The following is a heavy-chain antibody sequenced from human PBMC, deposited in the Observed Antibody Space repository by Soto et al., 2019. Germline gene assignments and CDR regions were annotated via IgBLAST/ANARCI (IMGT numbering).Heavy chain of an antibody. D-gene: IGHD3-10*01. V-gene: IGHV3-33*01. J-gene: IGHJ5*02. CDR3: ARDGGYYGSGSYFDP. Sequence: GGPLRLSCAASGFTFSAYGMHWVRQAPGKGLEWVAVIWYDGSNKYYGDSVKGRFTISRDNSKNTLDLQMNNLRAEDTAVYYCARDGGYYGSGSYFDPWGQGTLVTVSS. CDR2: IWYDGSNK. CDR1: GFTFSAYG.